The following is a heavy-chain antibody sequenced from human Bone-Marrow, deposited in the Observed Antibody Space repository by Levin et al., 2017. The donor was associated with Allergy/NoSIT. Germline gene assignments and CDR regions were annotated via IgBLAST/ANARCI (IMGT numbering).Heavy chain of an antibody. CDR3: ARDAWRVYNSNWFDP. CDR2: INPKSGAT. V-gene: IGHV1-2*02. D-gene: IGHD5-24*01. Sequence: GESLKISCTTSGYTFTDYFIHWMRQAPGQGLEYMGWINPKSGATNYAQKFQGRVTMTSDTSIRTAYMELSRLRSDDTAVYYCARDAWRVYNSNWFDPWGQGTLVTVSS. J-gene: IGHJ5*02. CDR1: GYTFTDYF.